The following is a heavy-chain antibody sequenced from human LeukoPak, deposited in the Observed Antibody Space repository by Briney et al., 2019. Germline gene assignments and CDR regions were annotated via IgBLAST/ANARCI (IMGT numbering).Heavy chain of an antibody. CDR1: GFTFDDYG. J-gene: IGHJ4*02. D-gene: IGHD3-22*01. V-gene: IGHV3-23*01. Sequence: GGSLRLSCAASGFTFDDYGMSWVRQAPGKGLEWVSAISGSGGSTYYADSVKGRFTISRDNSKNTLYLQMNSLRAEDTAVYYCAKASAMIVVVSKYFDYWGQGTLVTVSS. CDR3: AKASAMIVVVSKYFDY. CDR2: ISGSGGST.